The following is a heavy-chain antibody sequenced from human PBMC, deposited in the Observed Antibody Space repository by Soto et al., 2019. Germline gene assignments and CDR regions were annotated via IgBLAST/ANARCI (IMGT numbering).Heavy chain of an antibody. J-gene: IGHJ4*02. D-gene: IGHD3-10*01. CDR3: ARAGYGLANYHFDY. V-gene: IGHV3-74*01. CDR2: INSDGTTT. CDR1: EFTFSNCW. Sequence: EVQLVESGGGLVQPGGSLRLSCAASEFTFSNCWMHWVRQAPGKGLVWVSRINSDGTTTSYADSVKGRFTISRDNAKNTLYLPMNSLRAEDTAVYYCARAGYGLANYHFDYWGQGALVTVSS.